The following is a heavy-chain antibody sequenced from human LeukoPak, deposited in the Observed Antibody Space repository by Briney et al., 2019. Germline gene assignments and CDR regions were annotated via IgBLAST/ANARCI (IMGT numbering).Heavy chain of an antibody. D-gene: IGHD3-10*01. J-gene: IGHJ5*02. CDR2: IYYSGST. Sequence: SQTLSLTCTVSGGSISNGVYYWSWIRQHPGKGLEWIGYIYYSGSTYYSPSLKSRLTMSVDTSKNQFSLKPTSVTAADTAVYYCASCITMVRGVIREGWFDPWGQGTLVTVSS. CDR3: ASCITMVRGVIREGWFDP. V-gene: IGHV4-31*03. CDR1: GGSISNGVYY.